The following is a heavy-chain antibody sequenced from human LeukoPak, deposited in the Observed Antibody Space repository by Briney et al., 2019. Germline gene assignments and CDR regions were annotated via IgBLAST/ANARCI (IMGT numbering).Heavy chain of an antibody. Sequence: PSETLSLTCTVSGGSISSYYWSWIRQPPGKGLEWIGYIYYSGSTNYNPSLKSRVTISVDTSKNQFSLKLSSVTAADTAVYYCARGVRGVTNNWFDPWGQGTLVTVSS. CDR3: ARGVRGVTNNWFDP. CDR1: GGSISSYY. D-gene: IGHD3-10*01. J-gene: IGHJ5*02. CDR2: IYYSGST. V-gene: IGHV4-59*01.